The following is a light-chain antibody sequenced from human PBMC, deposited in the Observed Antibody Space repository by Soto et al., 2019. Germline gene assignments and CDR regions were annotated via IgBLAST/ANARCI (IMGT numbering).Light chain of an antibody. V-gene: IGKV3-11*01. CDR2: DAS. CDR1: QSVSTY. Sequence: EIVLTQSPATLSLSPGQRTTLSCRASQSVSTYLAWYQQKPGQAPRLLIYDASTRATGIPARFSGSGSGTEFTLTISSLELEDFAVYYCQQRSNWPPTWTFGQGTKVEIK. J-gene: IGKJ1*01. CDR3: QQRSNWPPTWT.